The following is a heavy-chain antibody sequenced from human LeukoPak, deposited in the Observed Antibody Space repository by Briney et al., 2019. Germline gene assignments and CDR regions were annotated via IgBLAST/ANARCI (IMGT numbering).Heavy chain of an antibody. V-gene: IGHV3-66*01. CDR3: ARIWPYYDSSGYYDHDAFDI. Sequence: GGSLRLSCAASGFTVSSNYMSWVRQAPGKGLEWVSATYSGDSTYYADSVKGRFTISRDNSKNTLYLQMNSLRAEDTAVYYCARIWPYYDSSGYYDHDAFDIWGQGTMVTVSS. J-gene: IGHJ3*02. D-gene: IGHD3-22*01. CDR2: TYSGDST. CDR1: GFTVSSNY.